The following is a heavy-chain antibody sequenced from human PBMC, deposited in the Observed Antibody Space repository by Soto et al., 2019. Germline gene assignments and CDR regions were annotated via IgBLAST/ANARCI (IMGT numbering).Heavy chain of an antibody. D-gene: IGHD3-16*02. CDR3: AKDHMITFGGVIAPADY. V-gene: IGHV3-30*18. CDR1: GFTFSSYG. Sequence: QVQLVESGGGVVQPGRSLRLSCAASGFTFSSYGMHWVRQAPGKGLEWVAVISYDGSNKYYADSVKGRFTISRDNSKNTLYLQMNSLRAEDTAVYYCAKDHMITFGGVIAPADYWGQGTLVTVSS. J-gene: IGHJ4*02. CDR2: ISYDGSNK.